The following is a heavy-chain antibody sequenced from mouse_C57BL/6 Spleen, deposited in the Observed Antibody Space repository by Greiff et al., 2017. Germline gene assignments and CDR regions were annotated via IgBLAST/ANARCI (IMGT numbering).Heavy chain of an antibody. CDR3: ARVIYDGYGYFDV. CDR1: GFTFSDYY. D-gene: IGHD2-3*01. V-gene: IGHV5-16*01. J-gene: IGHJ1*03. Sequence: EVHLVESEGGLVQPGSSMKLSCTASGFTFSDYYMAWVRQVPEKGLEWVANINYDGSSTYYLDSLKSRFIISRDNAKNILYLQMSSLKSEDTATYYCARVIYDGYGYFDVWGTGTTVTVSS. CDR2: INYDGSST.